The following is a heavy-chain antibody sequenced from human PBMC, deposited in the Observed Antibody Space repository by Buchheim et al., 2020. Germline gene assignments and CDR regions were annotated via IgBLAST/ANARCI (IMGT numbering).Heavy chain of an antibody. CDR1: GFSFSNSW. Sequence: EMQLVESGGGLVQPGGSLRLSCAASGFSFSNSWMHWVRQAPGKGLVWVSHINSDGSTTTYADSVKGRFTISRDNAKNTVYLQMNSLRVEDTAVYYCARDRSYAMDVWGQGTT. CDR2: INSDGSTT. J-gene: IGHJ6*02. V-gene: IGHV3-74*03. CDR3: ARDRSYAMDV.